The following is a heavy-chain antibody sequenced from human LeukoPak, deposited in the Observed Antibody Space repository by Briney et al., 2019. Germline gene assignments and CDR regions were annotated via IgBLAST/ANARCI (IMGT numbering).Heavy chain of an antibody. CDR3: ARDLSATWYSLAY. J-gene: IGHJ4*02. Sequence: GGSLRLSCVGAGFSNADYGMSWVRQGPGKGLEWVAGIDWNGDALQYADSVKGRFTISRDNAKNSLYLQMDILRPENTGVYSCARDLSATWYSLAYWGQGTLVTVSS. CDR1: GFSNADYG. CDR2: IDWNGDAL. D-gene: IGHD2-15*01. V-gene: IGHV3-20*04.